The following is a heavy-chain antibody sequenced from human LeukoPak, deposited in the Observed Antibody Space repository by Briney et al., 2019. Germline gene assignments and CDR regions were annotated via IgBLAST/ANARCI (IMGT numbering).Heavy chain of an antibody. CDR3: ARRGCSSTSCPGFYYYGMAV. Sequence: GESLRISAKGSGYSFTSYWISWVRQMPGKGLEWMGRIDPSDSYTNYSPSFQGHVTISADKSIRTAYLPWSSLKASATAMYSCARRGCSSTSCPGFYYYGMAVWGQGTTVTVSS. V-gene: IGHV5-10-1*01. CDR1: GYSFTSYW. D-gene: IGHD2-2*01. CDR2: IDPSDSYT. J-gene: IGHJ6*02.